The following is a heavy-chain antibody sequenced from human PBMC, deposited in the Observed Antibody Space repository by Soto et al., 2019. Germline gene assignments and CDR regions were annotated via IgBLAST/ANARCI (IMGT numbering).Heavy chain of an antibody. Sequence: VASVKVSCKASGYTFTGYYMHWVRQAPGQGLEWMGWINPNSGGTNYAQKFQGRVTMTRDTSISTAYMELSRLRSDDTAVYYCARDRGEGHCSGGRCYSDSDYYYYGMDVWGQGTTVTVYS. J-gene: IGHJ6*02. CDR3: ARDRGEGHCSGGRCYSDSDYYYYGMDV. D-gene: IGHD2-15*01. CDR2: INPNSGGT. V-gene: IGHV1-2*02. CDR1: GYTFTGYY.